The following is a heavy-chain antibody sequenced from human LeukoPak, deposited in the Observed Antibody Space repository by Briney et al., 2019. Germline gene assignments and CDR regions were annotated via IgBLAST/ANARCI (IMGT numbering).Heavy chain of an antibody. CDR1: GGSISSYY. V-gene: IGHV4-4*07. CDR2: IYTSGST. CDR3: ARDPDARAYGSGSYYP. D-gene: IGHD3-10*01. Sequence: SETLSLTCTVSGGSISSYYWSWIRQPAGKGLEWIGRIYTSGSTNYNPSLKSRVTMSVDTSRNQFSLKLSSVTAADTAVYYCARDPDARAYGSGSYYPWGQGTLVTVSS. J-gene: IGHJ5*02.